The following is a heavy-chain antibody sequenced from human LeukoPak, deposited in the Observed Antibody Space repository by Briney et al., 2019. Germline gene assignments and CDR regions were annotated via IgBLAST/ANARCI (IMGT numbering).Heavy chain of an antibody. D-gene: IGHD3-22*01. CDR3: ANRYYYDSGGYYYDGALDAFDI. CDR1: GFTFSSYA. J-gene: IGHJ3*02. Sequence: PGGSLRLSCAASGFTFSSYAMSWVRQAPGKGLEWVSAISGSGGSTYYADSVKGRFTISRDNSKNTLYLQMNSLRAEDTAVYYCANRYYYDSGGYYYDGALDAFDIWGQGTMVTVSS. CDR2: ISGSGGST. V-gene: IGHV3-23*01.